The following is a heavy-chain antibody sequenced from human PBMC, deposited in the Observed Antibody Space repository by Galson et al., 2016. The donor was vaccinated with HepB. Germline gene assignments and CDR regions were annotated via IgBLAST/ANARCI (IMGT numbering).Heavy chain of an antibody. CDR3: ARVLYGGKGEIDY. Sequence: SVKVSCKASEYTFISYHMHWVRQARGQGLEWMGIINPSGGSTSYAQKFRGRVTMTRDTSTSTVYMELSSLRSEDTAVYYCARVLYGGKGEIDYWGQGTLVTVSS. J-gene: IGHJ4*02. CDR2: INPSGGST. V-gene: IGHV1-46*01. CDR1: EYTFISYH. D-gene: IGHD4-23*01.